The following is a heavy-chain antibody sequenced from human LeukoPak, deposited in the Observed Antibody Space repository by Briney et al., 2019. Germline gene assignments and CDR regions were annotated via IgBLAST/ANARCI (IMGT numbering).Heavy chain of an antibody. CDR3: AKAGAPPFYYYDSSGYEYFDY. Sequence: GGSLRLSCAASGFTFGSYAMSWVRQAPGKGLEWVSAISGSGGSTYYADSVKGRFTISRDNSKNTLYLQMNSLRAEDTAVYYCAKAGAPPFYYYDSSGYEYFDYWGQGTLVTVSS. D-gene: IGHD3-22*01. CDR1: GFTFGSYA. V-gene: IGHV3-23*01. CDR2: ISGSGGST. J-gene: IGHJ4*02.